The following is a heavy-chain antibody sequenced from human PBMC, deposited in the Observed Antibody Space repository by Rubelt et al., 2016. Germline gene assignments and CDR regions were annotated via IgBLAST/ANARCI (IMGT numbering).Heavy chain of an antibody. V-gene: IGHV7-4-1*02. CDR3: ARGHYGA. CDR1: GYTLTTLA. D-gene: IGHD4/OR15-4a*01. Sequence: QVQLVQSGSELKKPGASVKISCKASGYTLTTLAMNWVRQAPGQGLAWMGWINANTGDPTYAQGFTGRFVFSLDTSVNTAYLQISSLQPEDTAVYFCARGHYGAWGQGTLVTVSS. J-gene: IGHJ5*02. CDR2: INANTGDP.